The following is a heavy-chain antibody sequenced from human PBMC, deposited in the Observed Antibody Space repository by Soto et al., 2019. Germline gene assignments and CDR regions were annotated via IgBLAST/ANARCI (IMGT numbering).Heavy chain of an antibody. CDR2: IFPGDSDT. CDR1: GYXFTNYL. J-gene: IGHJ4*02. CDR3: VRPNFGALTHFDF. Sequence: TXEXLKISCKSIGYXFTNYLLVWVRHTPGKGLEWMGSIFPGDSDTRYNPSFEGQVTVSADESISTAYLQLTTLKASDTDMYYCVRPNFGALTHFDFWGQGTLVTVSS. D-gene: IGHD3-16*01. V-gene: IGHV5-51*01.